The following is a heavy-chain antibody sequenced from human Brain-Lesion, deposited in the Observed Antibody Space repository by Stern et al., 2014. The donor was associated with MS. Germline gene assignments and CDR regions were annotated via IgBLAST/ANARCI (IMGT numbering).Heavy chain of an antibody. CDR2: IWPGDSDT. Sequence: VQLVESGAEVKKPGESLKISCKGSGYRVTRNWIGWVRQMPGKSLEWMGIIWPGDSDTRYSPSFQGQVTISADKSISTAYLQWSSLQASDTAMYYCARRGDSSSSGFDYWGQGTLVIVSS. CDR3: ARRGDSSSSGFDY. D-gene: IGHD6-6*01. CDR1: GYRVTRNW. J-gene: IGHJ4*02. V-gene: IGHV5-51*01.